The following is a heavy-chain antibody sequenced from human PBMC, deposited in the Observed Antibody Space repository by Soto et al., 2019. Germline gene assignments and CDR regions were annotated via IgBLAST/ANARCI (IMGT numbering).Heavy chain of an antibody. Sequence: SETLSLTCTVSGGSISSYYWSWIRQPPGKGLEWIGYIYYSGSTNYNPSLKSRVTISVDTSKNQFSLKLSSVTAADTAVYYRARDNYGDYERNYYYGMDVWGQGTTVTVSS. CDR2: IYYSGST. V-gene: IGHV4-59*01. CDR1: GGSISSYY. CDR3: ARDNYGDYERNYYYGMDV. J-gene: IGHJ6*02. D-gene: IGHD4-17*01.